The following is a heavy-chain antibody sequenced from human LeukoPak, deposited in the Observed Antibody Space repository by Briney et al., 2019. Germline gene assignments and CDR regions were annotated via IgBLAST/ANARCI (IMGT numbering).Heavy chain of an antibody. Sequence: KSSGTLSLTCAVSGDSITSHSWWSWVRQPPGKGLEWIGEVRHGGASNYDPSLESRVTISVDKSKNRFSLNLRSVTAADTATYYCASHVTVLGTRGFDFWGRGTLVTVS. CDR2: VRHGGAS. CDR3: ASHVTVLGTRGFDF. D-gene: IGHD6-19*01. J-gene: IGHJ4*02. CDR1: GDSITSHSW. V-gene: IGHV4-4*02.